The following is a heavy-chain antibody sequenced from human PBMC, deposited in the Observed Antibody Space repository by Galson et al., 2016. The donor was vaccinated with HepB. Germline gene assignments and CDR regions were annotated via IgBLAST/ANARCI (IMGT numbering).Heavy chain of an antibody. V-gene: IGHV3-74*01. D-gene: IGHD2-15*01. CDR3: ARTEYYADIECTSNTYYREFNS. CDR2: VNYDGSTT. J-gene: IGHJ5*01. CDR1: AFPFSTFW. Sequence: SLRLSCAASAFPFSTFWMHWVHHAPGKGLVWVSRVNYDGSTTGYADSVQGRFTVSRDNAKYPLSRQMRRPRAGAFAVSFCARTEYYADIECTSNTYYREFNSWGRGTLVTVS.